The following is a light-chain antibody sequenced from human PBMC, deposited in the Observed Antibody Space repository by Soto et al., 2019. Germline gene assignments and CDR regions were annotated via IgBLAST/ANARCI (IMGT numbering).Light chain of an antibody. J-gene: IGLJ3*02. Sequence: QSVLTQPPSASGTPGQRFTISCSGSSSNIGSNSVYWYQQLPGTAPKLLIYRNNQRPSGVPDRFSGSKSGTSASLTISGLRSEDEADCYCAAWDDSLSAWVFGGGTKLTVL. V-gene: IGLV1-47*01. CDR3: AAWDDSLSAWV. CDR1: SSNIGSNS. CDR2: RNN.